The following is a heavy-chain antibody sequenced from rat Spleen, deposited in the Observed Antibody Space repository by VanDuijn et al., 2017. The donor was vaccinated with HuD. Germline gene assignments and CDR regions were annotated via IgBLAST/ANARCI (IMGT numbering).Heavy chain of an antibody. CDR1: GFSFSSFP. J-gene: IGHJ3*01. Sequence: EVQLVESGGGLVQPGRSLKLSCAASGFSFSSFPMAWVRQAPTKGLEWVATISYDGSSTYYRDSVKGRFTISRDNAKSSLYLQMDSLRSEDTATYYCARPGEGTGWFAYWGQGTLVTVSS. CDR2: ISYDGSST. D-gene: IGHD1-11*01. V-gene: IGHV5-29*01. CDR3: ARPGEGTGWFAY.